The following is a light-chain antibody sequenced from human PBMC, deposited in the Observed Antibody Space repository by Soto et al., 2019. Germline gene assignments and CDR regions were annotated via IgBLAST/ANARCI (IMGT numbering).Light chain of an antibody. CDR3: QQSFSTPRT. CDR2: AAS. J-gene: IGKJ1*01. Sequence: DFQMTQSPSSLSASVGDRVTITCRASQSISSYLNWYQQKSGEAPKLLIYAASRLQSGVPSRFSGSGSGTDFTLTISSLQPEDFATYYCQQSFSTPRTFSQGTKVEIK. V-gene: IGKV1-39*01. CDR1: QSISSY.